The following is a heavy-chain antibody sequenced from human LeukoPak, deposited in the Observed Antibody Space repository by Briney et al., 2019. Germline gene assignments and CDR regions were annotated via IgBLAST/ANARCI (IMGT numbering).Heavy chain of an antibody. J-gene: IGHJ3*02. CDR2: IYYSGST. V-gene: IGHV4-31*03. CDR3: ARVLPHRHLRYGYYGRRGYAFDI. CDR1: GGSISSGGYY. Sequence: NTSETLSLTCTVSGGSISSGGYYGSWIRQHPGKGLEWIGYIYYSGSTYYNPSLKSRVIISVDTSKNQFSLKLSSVTAADTAVYYCARVLPHRHLRYGYYGRRGYAFDIWGQGTMVTVSS. D-gene: IGHD4-17*01.